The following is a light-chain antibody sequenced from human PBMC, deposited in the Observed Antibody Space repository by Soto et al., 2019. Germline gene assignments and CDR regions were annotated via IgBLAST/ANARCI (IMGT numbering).Light chain of an antibody. V-gene: IGKV3-15*01. Sequence: DIVMTQSPATLSVSPGERATLSCRTSQSVSTNLAWYQQKPGQGPRLVIYDASTRATGIPARFSGGGSGTESTLTISSLQSEDSAIYYCQQYKSWPPITFGQGTRLEIK. CDR3: QQYKSWPPIT. CDR1: QSVSTN. CDR2: DAS. J-gene: IGKJ5*01.